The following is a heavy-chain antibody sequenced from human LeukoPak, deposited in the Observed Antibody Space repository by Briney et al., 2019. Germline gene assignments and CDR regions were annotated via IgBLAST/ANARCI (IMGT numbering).Heavy chain of an antibody. CDR2: VWYDGSNI. CDR3: ARGGYSGTYYFDY. Sequence: PGRSLRLSCAASGFTFSTYGMHWVRQAPGKGLEWVAVVWYDGSNIHYVDSVKGRFTISRDNPKSTLYLQMNSLTAEDTAVYYCARGGYSGTYYFDYWGQGTLVTVSS. D-gene: IGHD1-26*01. V-gene: IGHV3-33*01. J-gene: IGHJ4*02. CDR1: GFTFSTYG.